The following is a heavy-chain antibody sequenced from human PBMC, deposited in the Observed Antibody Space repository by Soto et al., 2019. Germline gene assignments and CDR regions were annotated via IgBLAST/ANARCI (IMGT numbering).Heavy chain of an antibody. D-gene: IGHD2-2*01. CDR1: GGTFGSYA. CDR3: AREAPYCTSATCPKFYDMDV. Sequence: GASVKVSCKASGGTFGSYAITWVRRAPGQGLELLGGIIPILNSPAYAQKFQARVVITADEITNTAYMELNSLRFDDTAVYYCAREAPYCTSATCPKFYDMDVWGQGTTVTVYS. V-gene: IGHV1-69*13. CDR2: IIPILNSP. J-gene: IGHJ6*02.